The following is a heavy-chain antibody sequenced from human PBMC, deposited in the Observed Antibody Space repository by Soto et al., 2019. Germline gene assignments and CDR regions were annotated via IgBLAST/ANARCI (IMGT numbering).Heavy chain of an antibody. D-gene: IGHD4-17*01. CDR3: ARASTTVTTLDY. Sequence: SETLSFTCAVSGGSISSGGYSWSWIRQPPGKGLEWIGYIYHSGSTYYNPSLKSRVTISVDRSKNQFSLKLSSVTAADTAVYYCARASTTVTTLDYWGQGTLVTVPQ. CDR2: IYHSGST. CDR1: GGSISSGGYS. V-gene: IGHV4-30-2*01. J-gene: IGHJ4*02.